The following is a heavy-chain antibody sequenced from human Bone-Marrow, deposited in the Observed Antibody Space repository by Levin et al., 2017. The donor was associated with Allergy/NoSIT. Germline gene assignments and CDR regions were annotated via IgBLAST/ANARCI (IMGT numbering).Heavy chain of an antibody. D-gene: IGHD3-16*01. Sequence: TTSETLSLTCTVSGGSISGYYWTWIRQSPGKGLEWLGYIYYTGTTNYSPSLKSRLTMSVDTSKNQVSLELRSVSAADTAVYYCTRVFAEGRGRFDYWGPGTPVTVSS. CDR3: TRVFAEGRGRFDY. CDR2: IYYTGTT. J-gene: IGHJ4*02. CDR1: GGSISGYY. V-gene: IGHV4-59*01.